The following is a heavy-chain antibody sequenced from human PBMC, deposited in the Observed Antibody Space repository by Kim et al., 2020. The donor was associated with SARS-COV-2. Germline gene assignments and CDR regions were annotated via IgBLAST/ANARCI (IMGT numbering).Heavy chain of an antibody. Sequence: YADSGKGRFTISRDNSKNTLYLQMNSLRAEDTAVYYCAKDFVSWNPAFDYWGQGTLVTVSS. D-gene: IGHD1-1*01. V-gene: IGHV3-23*01. CDR3: AKDFVSWNPAFDY. J-gene: IGHJ4*02.